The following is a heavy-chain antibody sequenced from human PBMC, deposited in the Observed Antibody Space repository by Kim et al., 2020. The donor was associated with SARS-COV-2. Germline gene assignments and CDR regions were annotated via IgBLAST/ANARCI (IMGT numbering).Heavy chain of an antibody. CDR3: AKRDGGFYYYPKDV. V-gene: IGHV3-30*18. CDR2: ISYDGSKK. D-gene: IGHD3-16*01. CDR1: GFSFSRSG. Sequence: GGSLRLSCAASGFSFSRSGMHWVRQAPGKGLEWVAVISYDGSKKYYADSVRGRFTISRDNSKNTLYLQMNSLTTEDTAVYHCAKRDGGFYYYPKDVWGQGTTVTVSS. J-gene: IGHJ6*02.